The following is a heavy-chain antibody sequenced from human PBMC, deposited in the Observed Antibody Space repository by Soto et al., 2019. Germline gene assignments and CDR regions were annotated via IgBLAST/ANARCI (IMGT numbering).Heavy chain of an antibody. Sequence: QVQLQESGPGLVKPSDTLSLTCTVSGGSISSHFWTWIRQPPGKGLEWIGYIYYTGSTNYNPSLKSRVTISIYTSKHQFSLKLSSVTAADTAVYYCAHFSSSWYGMDVWGQGTTVTVSS. CDR2: IYYTGST. CDR3: AHFSSSWYGMDV. D-gene: IGHD6-13*01. V-gene: IGHV4-59*07. CDR1: GGSISSHF. J-gene: IGHJ6*02.